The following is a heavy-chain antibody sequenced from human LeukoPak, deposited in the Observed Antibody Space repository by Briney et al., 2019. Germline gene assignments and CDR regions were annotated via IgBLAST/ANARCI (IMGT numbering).Heavy chain of an antibody. CDR3: ARGSGNWFAP. D-gene: IGHD3-3*01. CDR2: IYPGDSDI. CDR1: GYTFTSYW. V-gene: IGHV5-51*01. Sequence: GESLKISCQGFGYTFTSYWIGWVRQMPGKGLECMGSIYPGDSDIRSTPSFEGQVTISADTSTSTAYLQWTSLKASDTAMYYCARGSGNWFAPWGQGTLVTVSS. J-gene: IGHJ5*02.